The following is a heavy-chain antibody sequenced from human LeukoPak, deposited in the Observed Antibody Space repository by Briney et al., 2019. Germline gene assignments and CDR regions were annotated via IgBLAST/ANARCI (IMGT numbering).Heavy chain of an antibody. D-gene: IGHD6-19*01. J-gene: IGHJ5*02. V-gene: IGHV3-23*01. Sequence: GGSLRLSCAASGFTFSDYYMSWIRQAPGKGLEWVSAISGSGGSTYYADSVKGRFTISRDNSKDTLFLQMNSLRAEDTAVYSCAKAQHSSGWYWFDPWGQGTLVTVST. CDR3: AKAQHSSGWYWFDP. CDR1: GFTFSDYY. CDR2: ISGSGGST.